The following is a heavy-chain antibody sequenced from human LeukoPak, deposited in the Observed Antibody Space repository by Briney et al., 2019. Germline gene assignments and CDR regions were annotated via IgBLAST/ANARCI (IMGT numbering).Heavy chain of an antibody. J-gene: IGHJ5*02. D-gene: IGHD4-17*01. CDR3: AREKVYGDYVSGEGWFDP. V-gene: IGHV4-61*02. Sequence: SETLSLTCTVSGCSISSSSYYWSCIGQPAGKGLEWIGRIYTSGSTNYNPSLNSRVTMSVDTTNNQDSLKLSSVTAADTAVYYCAREKVYGDYVSGEGWFDPWGQGTLVTVSS. CDR1: GCSISSSSYY. CDR2: IYTSGST.